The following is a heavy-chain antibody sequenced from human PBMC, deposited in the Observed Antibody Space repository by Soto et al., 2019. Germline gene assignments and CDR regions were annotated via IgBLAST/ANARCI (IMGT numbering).Heavy chain of an antibody. CDR3: ANGWLTYYDYIWGSPTTHAFDY. Sequence: GGSLRLSCAASGFTFSSYAMSWVRQAPGKGLEWVSAISGSGGSTYYADSVKGRFTISRDNSKNTLYLQMNSLRAEDTAVYYCANGWLTYYDYIWGSPTTHAFDYWGQGTLVTVSS. D-gene: IGHD3-16*01. CDR2: ISGSGGST. V-gene: IGHV3-23*01. J-gene: IGHJ4*02. CDR1: GFTFSSYA.